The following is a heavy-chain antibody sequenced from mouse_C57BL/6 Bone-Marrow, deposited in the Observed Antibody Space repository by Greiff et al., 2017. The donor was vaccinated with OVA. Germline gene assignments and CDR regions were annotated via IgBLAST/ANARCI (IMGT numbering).Heavy chain of an antibody. J-gene: IGHJ4*01. CDR1: GYTFTSYW. CDR3: ERAGYGNYYAMDY. Sequence: QVQLQQPGAELVRPGSSVKLSCKASGYTFTSYWMDWVKQRPGQGLEWIGNIYPSDSETHYNQKFKDKATLTVDKSSSTAYMQLSSLTSEDSAVYYWERAGYGNYYAMDYWGQGTSVTVSS. V-gene: IGHV1-61*01. D-gene: IGHD2-1*01. CDR2: IYPSDSET.